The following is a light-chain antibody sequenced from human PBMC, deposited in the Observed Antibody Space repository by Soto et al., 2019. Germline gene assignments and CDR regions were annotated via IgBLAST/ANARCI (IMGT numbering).Light chain of an antibody. Sequence: EIVLTQSPGTLALSPGERATLSCRASQSVNNNYLTWYQQKRGQAPRLLIHGASSRATGIPDRFSGSGSGTDLTLTISRLEPEEFAVYYWQQYGSSPSTFGPGTKVGI. J-gene: IGKJ3*01. CDR1: QSVNNNY. CDR2: GAS. CDR3: QQYGSSPST. V-gene: IGKV3-20*01.